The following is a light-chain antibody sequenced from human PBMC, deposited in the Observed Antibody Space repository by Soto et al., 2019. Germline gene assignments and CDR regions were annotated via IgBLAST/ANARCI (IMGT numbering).Light chain of an antibody. CDR2: GAS. CDR1: QSVSSSY. J-gene: IGKJ1*01. CDR3: QQYGSSPQT. V-gene: IGKV3-20*01. Sequence: EIVLTQSPGTLSLSPGERATLSCRASQSVSSSYLAWYQQKPGQAPRLLIYGASSRATGIPDRFSVSGSGTDFTLTISRLGPEDFAVYYCQQYGSSPQTFGRGTKVDIK.